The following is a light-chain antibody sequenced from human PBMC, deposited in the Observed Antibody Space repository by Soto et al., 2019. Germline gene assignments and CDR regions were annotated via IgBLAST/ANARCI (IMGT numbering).Light chain of an antibody. CDR1: QSVATN. J-gene: IGKJ2*01. CDR2: SAS. CDR3: QQHNYGPS. V-gene: IGKV3-15*01. Sequence: EIVMTQSPATLSVSPGERATLSCRASQSVATNLAWYQQKPGQVPRLLIHSASTRATGVPARFSGSGSGTEFTLTISSLQSEDFAVYYCQQHNYGPSFGQGTKLEIK.